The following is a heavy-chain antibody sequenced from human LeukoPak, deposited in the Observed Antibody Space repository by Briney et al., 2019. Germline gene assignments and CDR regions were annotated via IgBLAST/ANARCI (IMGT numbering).Heavy chain of an antibody. CDR1: GFTFSNYW. V-gene: IGHV3-23*01. J-gene: IGHJ4*02. D-gene: IGHD1/OR15-1a*01. CDR3: AKVRSGNNYYFDY. CDR2: MSASGSHT. Sequence: GGSLRLSCAASGFTFSNYWMSWVRQAPGKGLEWVSGMSASGSHTHSADFVKGRFTISRDNFKNTLYLQMNGLRVEDTAVYYCAKVRSGNNYYFDYWGQGTLVTVSS.